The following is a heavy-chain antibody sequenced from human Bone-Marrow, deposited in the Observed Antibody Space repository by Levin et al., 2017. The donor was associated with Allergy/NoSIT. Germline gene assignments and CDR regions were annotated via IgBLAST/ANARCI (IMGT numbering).Heavy chain of an antibody. V-gene: IGHV3-23*01. CDR3: AKEMTTVIPVFDY. D-gene: IGHD4-17*01. CDR2: ITNSGRT. CDR1: GFTFSNFA. J-gene: IGHJ4*02. Sequence: GESLKISCAASGFTFSNFAMSWVRQAPGKGLEWVSAITNSGRTYYSDSVKGRFTVSRDNSKNTLYLQMNSLRADDTAVYYCAKEMTTVIPVFDYWGQGTLVTVSS.